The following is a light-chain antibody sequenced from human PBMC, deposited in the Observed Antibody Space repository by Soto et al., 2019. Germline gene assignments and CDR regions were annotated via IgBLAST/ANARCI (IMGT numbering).Light chain of an antibody. V-gene: IGKV3-15*01. CDR3: QEYNTWPWT. Sequence: ETLMTQSPATLSVSPGERATLSCSASQSVNNNLAWYQQKLGQAPRVLIYGVSTRATGIPARFTGSGSGTEFILTITSLQSEDSAVYYCQEYNTWPWTFGQGTKVDI. CDR2: GVS. CDR1: QSVNNN. J-gene: IGKJ1*01.